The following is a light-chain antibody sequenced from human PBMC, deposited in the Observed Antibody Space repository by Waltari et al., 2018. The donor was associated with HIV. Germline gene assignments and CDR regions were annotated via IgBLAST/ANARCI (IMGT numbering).Light chain of an antibody. CDR3: YQYGTLRYT. J-gene: IGKJ2*01. CDR1: HGGTGRV. V-gene: IGKV3-20*01. CDR2: GAA. Sequence: CRTRHGGTGRVLGWYQQKPGQAPRLLVCGAARLASGITDRFSGSGSATDFALTINRLEPEDFALDDWYQYGTLRYTFGQGTRLEIK.